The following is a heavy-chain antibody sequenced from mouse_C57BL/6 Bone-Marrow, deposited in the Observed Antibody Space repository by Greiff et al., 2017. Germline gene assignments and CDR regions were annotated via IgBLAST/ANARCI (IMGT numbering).Heavy chain of an antibody. V-gene: IGHV1-5*01. D-gene: IGHD2-4*01. CDR3: TNDYDAWFAY. CDR1: GYTFTNYW. Sequence: VQLQQSGTVLARPGASVKMSCKTSGYTFTNYWMHWVKQRPGPGLEWIGAIYPGNSDTSSNHKFKGKAKLTAVTSASTAYMELSSLTNEDSAVYYCTNDYDAWFAYWGQGTLVTVSA. J-gene: IGHJ3*01. CDR2: IYPGNSDT.